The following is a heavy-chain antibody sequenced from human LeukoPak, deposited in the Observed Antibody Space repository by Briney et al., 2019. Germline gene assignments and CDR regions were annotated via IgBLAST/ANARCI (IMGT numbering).Heavy chain of an antibody. CDR3: TRDIRSRYFDL. V-gene: IGHV3-33*01. CDR2: IYYDGSNK. J-gene: IGHJ2*01. Sequence: GRSLRLSCAASGFTFRNYGMHWFRQAPGKGLEWVAVIYYDGSNKYYTDSVKGRFTISRDNSKNTLYLEMNSLRVEDTAFYYCTRDIRSRYFDLWGRGTLVSVSS. CDR1: GFTFRNYG. D-gene: IGHD3-3*02.